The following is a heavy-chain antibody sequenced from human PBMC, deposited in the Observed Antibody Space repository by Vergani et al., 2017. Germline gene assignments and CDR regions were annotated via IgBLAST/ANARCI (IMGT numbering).Heavy chain of an antibody. D-gene: IGHD4-11*01. CDR2: IYYSGSN. Sequence: QVQLQESGPGLVKPSQTLSLTCTVSGGSISSGGYYWSWIRQNPGKGLEWIGYIYYSGSNNYNTSHKSRVTISVDTSKNQFSLKLSSVTAADTAVYYCARFARLQVSPLDYWGQGTLVTVSS. CDR1: GGSISSGGYY. V-gene: IGHV4-31*03. J-gene: IGHJ4*02. CDR3: ARFARLQVSPLDY.